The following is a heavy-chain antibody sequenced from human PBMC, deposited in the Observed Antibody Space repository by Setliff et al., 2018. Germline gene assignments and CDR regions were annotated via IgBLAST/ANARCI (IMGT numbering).Heavy chain of an antibody. CDR2: FSGSGRNT. CDR3: AKPTTVTTTHYYYYMDV. V-gene: IGHV3-23*01. CDR1: GLIFGNYA. J-gene: IGHJ6*03. D-gene: IGHD4-4*01. Sequence: PGGSLRLSCAASGLIFGNYAMNWVRQAPGKGLEWVSGFSGSGRNTYYADSVKGRFTISRDNSQNTVFLQVNSLRPEDSAVYYCAKPTTVTTTHYYYYMDVWGKGTTVTVSS.